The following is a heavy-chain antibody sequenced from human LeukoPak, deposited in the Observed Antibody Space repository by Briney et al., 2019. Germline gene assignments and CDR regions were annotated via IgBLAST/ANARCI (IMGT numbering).Heavy chain of an antibody. J-gene: IGHJ4*02. CDR2: ISSSSTTI. V-gene: IGHV3-48*01. CDR1: GFTFSRYT. Sequence: GGSPRLSCAASGFTFSRYTMNWVRQAPGKGLEGISDISSSSTTIHYADSVKGRFTISRDNAKNSLYLQMNNLRAEDTAVYYCARDPREWGLPYFDCWGQRTLVTVSS. CDR3: ARDPREWGLPYFDC. D-gene: IGHD1-26*01.